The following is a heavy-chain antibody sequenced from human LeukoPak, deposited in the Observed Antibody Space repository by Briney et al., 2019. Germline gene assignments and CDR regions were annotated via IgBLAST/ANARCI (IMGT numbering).Heavy chain of an antibody. J-gene: IGHJ6*02. Sequence: PGGSLRLSCAASGFTVSSNYMSWVRQAPGKGLEWVSVIYSGGSTYYADSVKGRFTISRDNSKNTLYLQMNSLRAEDTAVYYCAKDRGVTDYYYYGMDVWGQGTTVTVSS. V-gene: IGHV3-66*01. D-gene: IGHD2-21*02. CDR3: AKDRGVTDYYYYGMDV. CDR2: IYSGGST. CDR1: GFTVSSNY.